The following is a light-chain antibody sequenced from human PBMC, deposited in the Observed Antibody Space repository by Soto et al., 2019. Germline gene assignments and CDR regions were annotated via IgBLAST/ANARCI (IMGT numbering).Light chain of an antibody. J-gene: IGKJ1*01. Sequence: ALQLTQSPSSLSASVGDRVTITCRASQGISSALAWYQQKSGKAPKVLIYDASNLESGVPSRFSGSGSGTDFTLTISSLQPEDFATYYCQQFNSYPWTFGQGTKVEIQ. V-gene: IGKV1-13*02. CDR3: QQFNSYPWT. CDR1: QGISSA. CDR2: DAS.